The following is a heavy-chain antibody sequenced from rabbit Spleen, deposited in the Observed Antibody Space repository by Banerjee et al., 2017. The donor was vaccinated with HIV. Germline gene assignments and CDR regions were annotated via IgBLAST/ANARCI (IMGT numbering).Heavy chain of an antibody. CDR3: ARNYVNAFDP. Sequence: QEQLVESGGGLVQPEGSLTLTCTASGVSFSGSSYMCWVRQAPGKGLEWIACIYVGSGGGTKYPSWAKGRFTISKTSSTTVTLQMASLTVADTATYFCARNYVNAFDPWGPGTLVTVS. D-gene: IGHD1-1*01. CDR1: GVSFSGSSY. J-gene: IGHJ2*01. CDR2: IYVGSGGGT. V-gene: IGHV1S45*01.